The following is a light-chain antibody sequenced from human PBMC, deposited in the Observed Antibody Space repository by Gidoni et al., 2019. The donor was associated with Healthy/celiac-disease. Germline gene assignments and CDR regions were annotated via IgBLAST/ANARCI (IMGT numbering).Light chain of an antibody. CDR2: GAS. CDR3: RQYNNWPPN. V-gene: IGKV3-15*01. CDR1: QSVSSN. Sequence: EIVLTQSPATLSVSPGERATLPCRASQSVSSNLAWYQQKPGQAPRPLIYGASTRATGIPARFSGGGSGTEFTLTISSLQSEDFAVYYCRQYNNWPPNFXGXTKVEIK. J-gene: IGKJ4*01.